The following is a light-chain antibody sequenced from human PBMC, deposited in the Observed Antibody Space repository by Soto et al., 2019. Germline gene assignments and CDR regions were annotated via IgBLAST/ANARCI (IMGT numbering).Light chain of an antibody. CDR1: RSISDN. V-gene: IGKV1-39*01. Sequence: DIQMTQSPSSLSASVGDRVTITCRASRSISDNLNWYQHKPGTAPNLLIYAASSLQSGVPSRFSGSGSGTDFTLTISSLQPEDFVTYYCQQSFGTPPTFGGGTKVEIK. CDR2: AAS. CDR3: QQSFGTPPT. J-gene: IGKJ4*01.